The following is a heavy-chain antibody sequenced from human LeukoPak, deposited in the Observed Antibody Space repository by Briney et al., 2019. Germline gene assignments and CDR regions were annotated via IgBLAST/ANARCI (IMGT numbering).Heavy chain of an antibody. CDR1: GFTFSSYG. CDR3: ARDSDVDTAMVFDY. D-gene: IGHD5-18*01. CDR2: ISYDGSNK. J-gene: IGHJ4*02. V-gene: IGHV3-30*03. Sequence: GRSLRLSCAASGFTFSSYGMHWVRQAPGKGLEWVAVISYDGSNKYYADSVKGRFTISRDNSKNTLYLQMNSLRAEDTAVYYCARDSDVDTAMVFDYWGQGTLVTVSS.